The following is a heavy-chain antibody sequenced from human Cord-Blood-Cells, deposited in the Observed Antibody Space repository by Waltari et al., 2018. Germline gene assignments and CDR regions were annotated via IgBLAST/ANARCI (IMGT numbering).Heavy chain of an antibody. CDR2: INPNRCGT. J-gene: IGHJ5*02. CDR1: GYPLNRYY. D-gene: IGHD3-3*01. CDR3: ARGKSTIFGVVKNWFDP. Sequence: QVQLVQSGAEVTKPGVSVQVTCKSSGYPLNRYYMHLVRQDPGQGLEWMGWINPNRCGTNNAQKLQGRVTMTRDTSISTAYMELSRLISDDTAAYYCARGKSTIFGVVKNWFDPWGQGTLVTVSS. V-gene: IGHV1-2*02.